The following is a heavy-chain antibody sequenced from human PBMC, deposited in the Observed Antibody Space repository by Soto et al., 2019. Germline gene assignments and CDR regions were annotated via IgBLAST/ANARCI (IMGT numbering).Heavy chain of an antibody. CDR3: ARDYRGYDVALGYYYGMDV. V-gene: IGHV3-30-3*01. CDR2: ISYDGSNK. Sequence: QVQLVESGGGVVQPGRSLRLSCAASGFTFSSYAMHWVRQAPGKGLEWVAVISYDGSNKYYADSVKGRFTISRDNSKNTLYLQMNSLRAEDTAVYYCARDYRGYDVALGYYYGMDVWRQGATVTFSS. CDR1: GFTFSSYA. J-gene: IGHJ6*02. D-gene: IGHD5-12*01.